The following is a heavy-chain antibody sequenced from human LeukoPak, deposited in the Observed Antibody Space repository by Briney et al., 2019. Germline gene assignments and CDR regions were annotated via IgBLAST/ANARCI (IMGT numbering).Heavy chain of an antibody. V-gene: IGHV1-69*05. CDR1: GGTFSSYA. CDR2: IIPIFGTA. J-gene: IGHJ4*02. CDR3: AREWIQLWYGFDY. D-gene: IGHD5-18*01. Sequence: SVKVSCKASGGTFSSYAISWVRQAPGQGLEWMGGIIPIFGTAIYAQKFQGRVTMTRDTSTSTVYMELSSLRSEDTAVYYCAREWIQLWYGFDYWGQGTLVTVSS.